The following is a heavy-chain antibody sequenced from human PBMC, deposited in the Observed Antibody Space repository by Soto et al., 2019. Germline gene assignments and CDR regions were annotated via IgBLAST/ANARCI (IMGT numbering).Heavy chain of an antibody. J-gene: IGHJ3*02. D-gene: IGHD2-2*01. CDR3: AKGGVVFIRAFDI. CDR2: ISVSGGST. CDR1: GFTFSSYA. V-gene: IGHV3-23*01. Sequence: WGSLRLSCAASGFTFSSYAMSWVRQAPGKGLEWVSAISVSGGSTYYADSVKGRFTISRDNSKNTLYLQMNSLRAEDTAVYYCAKGGVVFIRAFDIWGQGTMVTVSS.